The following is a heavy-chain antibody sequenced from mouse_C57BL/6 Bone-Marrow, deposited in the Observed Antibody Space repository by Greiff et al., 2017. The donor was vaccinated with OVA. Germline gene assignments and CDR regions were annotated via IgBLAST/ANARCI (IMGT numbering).Heavy chain of an antibody. Sequence: QVTLKESGPGILQSSQTLSLTCSFSGFSLSTSGMGVSWIRQPSGKGLEWLAHIYWDDDKRYNPSLKSRLTISKDTSRNQVFLKITSVDTADTATYYCARRASYPYYFDYWGQGTTLTVSS. D-gene: IGHD6-5*01. CDR3: ARRASYPYYFDY. J-gene: IGHJ2*01. CDR2: IYWDDDK. V-gene: IGHV8-12*01. CDR1: GFSLSTSGMG.